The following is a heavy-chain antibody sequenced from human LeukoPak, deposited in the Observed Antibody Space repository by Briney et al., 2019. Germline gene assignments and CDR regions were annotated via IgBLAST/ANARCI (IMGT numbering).Heavy chain of an antibody. D-gene: IGHD5-24*01. CDR2: IYYSGST. CDR1: GASISSYY. CDR3: ASHTAGHGSGY. Sequence: PSETLSLTCTVSGASISSYYWSWIRQPPGKGLEWIGHIYYSGSTNYNPSLRSRVTISVDMSKNQFSLNLNSVIAADTAMYYCASHTAGHGSGYWGQGVLVTVSS. J-gene: IGHJ4*02. V-gene: IGHV4-59*08.